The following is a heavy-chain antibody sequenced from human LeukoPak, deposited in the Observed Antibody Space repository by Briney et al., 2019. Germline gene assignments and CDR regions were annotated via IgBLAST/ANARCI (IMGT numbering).Heavy chain of an antibody. CDR1: GLTFNIFW. CDR2: IKGDGSST. D-gene: IGHD5-18*01. J-gene: IGHJ4*02. Sequence: GGSLRLSCAASGLTFNIFWMHWVRQAPGKGLVWVSLIKGDGSSTTYMDSVKGRFIISRDNAKNTLYLQMNSLRTEDAAVYYCATGHSYGYNYWGQGTLVTVSP. CDR3: ATGHSYGYNY. V-gene: IGHV3-74*01.